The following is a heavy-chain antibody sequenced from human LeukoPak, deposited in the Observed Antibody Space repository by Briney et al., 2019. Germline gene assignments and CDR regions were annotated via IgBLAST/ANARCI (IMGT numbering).Heavy chain of an antibody. CDR2: ISSSSSYI. Sequence: PGGSLRLSCAASGFTFSSYSMNWVRQAPGKGLEWVSSISSSSSYIYYADSVKGRFTISRDNAKNSLYLQMNSLRAEDTAVYYCARDGYCSGGSCYLDDAFDIWGQGTTVTVSS. CDR3: ARDGYCSGGSCYLDDAFDI. J-gene: IGHJ3*02. CDR1: GFTFSSYS. D-gene: IGHD2-15*01. V-gene: IGHV3-21*01.